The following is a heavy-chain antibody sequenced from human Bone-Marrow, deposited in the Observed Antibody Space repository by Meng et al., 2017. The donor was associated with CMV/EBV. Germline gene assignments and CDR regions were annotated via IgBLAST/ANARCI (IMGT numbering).Heavy chain of an antibody. CDR1: GASITSGGYY. D-gene: IGHD1-26*01. Sequence: CTVSGASITSGGYYWSWIRQHPGKGLEWIGYIYYTGGTYYNPSLKSRVTISADTSNNQFSLKLNSVTAADTAMYHCARDGDDGSYYGYWGQGILVTVSS. J-gene: IGHJ4*02. CDR2: IYYTGGT. V-gene: IGHV4-31*03. CDR3: ARDGDDGSYYGY.